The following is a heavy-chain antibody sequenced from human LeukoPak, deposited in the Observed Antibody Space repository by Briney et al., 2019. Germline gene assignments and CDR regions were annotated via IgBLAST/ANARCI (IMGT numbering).Heavy chain of an antibody. D-gene: IGHD6-25*01. J-gene: IGHJ4*02. CDR1: GYSFTDYW. CDR2: IYPGDSDT. CDR3: ARRSGGIAADY. V-gene: IGHV5-51*01. Sequence: GESLKISGKASGYSFTDYWIAWVRQMPGKGLEWMGIIYPGDSDTIYSPSFQGQVTISADKSISTAYSQWSSLKASDTATYYCARRSGGIAADYWGQGTLVTVSS.